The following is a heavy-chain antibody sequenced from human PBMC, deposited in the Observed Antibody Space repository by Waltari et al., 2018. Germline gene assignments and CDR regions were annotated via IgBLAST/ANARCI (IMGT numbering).Heavy chain of an antibody. Sequence: QVQLQESGPGLVKPSETLSLTCAVSGYSISSGSNWGWIRQPPGKGLEWIGSIYHSGSTYYNPSLKRRVTISVDTSKNQFSLKLSSVTAADTAVYYCARMGSGSYYHDFWGQGTLVTVSS. CDR3: ARMGSGSYYHDF. CDR1: GYSISSGSN. J-gene: IGHJ4*02. D-gene: IGHD3-10*01. CDR2: IYHSGST. V-gene: IGHV4-38-2*01.